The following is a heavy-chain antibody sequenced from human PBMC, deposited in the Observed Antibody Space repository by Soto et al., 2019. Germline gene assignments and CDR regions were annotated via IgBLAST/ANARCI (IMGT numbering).Heavy chain of an antibody. J-gene: IGHJ4*02. CDR3: ARESY. V-gene: IGHV3-30-3*01. CDR2: ISYDGSNK. Sequence: GGSLRLSCAASGFTFSSYAMHWVRQAPGKGLEWVAVISYDGSNKYYADSVKGRFTISRDNSKNTLYLQMNSLRAEDTAVYYCARESYWGQGTLVTVSS. CDR1: GFTFSSYA.